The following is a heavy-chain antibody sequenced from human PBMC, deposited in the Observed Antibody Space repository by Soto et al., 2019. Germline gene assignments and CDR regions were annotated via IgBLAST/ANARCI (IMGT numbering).Heavy chain of an antibody. V-gene: IGHV3-23*01. D-gene: IGHD6-13*01. CDR1: GFTFSSYA. CDR3: AKGAAAAAATPWFDP. Sequence: GGSLRLSCAASGFTFSSYAMNWVRQAPGKGLEWVSTISGRADNTYYADSVKGRFTVSRDNSKNTLYLQMNSLRVEDTAVYYCAKGAAAAAATPWFDPWGQGTLVTVSS. J-gene: IGHJ5*02. CDR2: ISGRADNT.